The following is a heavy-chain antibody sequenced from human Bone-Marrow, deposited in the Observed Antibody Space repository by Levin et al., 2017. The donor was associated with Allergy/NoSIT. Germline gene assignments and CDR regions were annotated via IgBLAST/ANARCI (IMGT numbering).Heavy chain of an antibody. J-gene: IGHJ2*01. D-gene: IGHD6-6*01. CDR2: IYPGDSDT. Sequence: GGSLRLSCKGSGYSFTSYWIGWVRQMPGKGLEWMGIIYPGDSDTRYSPSFQGQVTISADKSISTAYLQWSSLKASDTAMYYCARPPLYSSSSGGWYFDLWGRGTLVTVSS. CDR3: ARPPLYSSSSGGWYFDL. V-gene: IGHV5-51*01. CDR1: GYSFTSYW.